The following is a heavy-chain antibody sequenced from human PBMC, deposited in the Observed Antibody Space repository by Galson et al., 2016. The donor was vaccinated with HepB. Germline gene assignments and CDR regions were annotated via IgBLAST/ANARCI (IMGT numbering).Heavy chain of an antibody. Sequence: SLRLSCAASGFSFSSYAMSWVRQAPGKGLEWASTITGRGTSTYYADSVEGRFTISRDNSKSTLYLQMNGLRAEDTAVYYCAKEPQWTTSSRGAFDVWGQGTMLTVFS. CDR3: AKEPQWTTSSRGAFDV. CDR2: ITGRGTST. J-gene: IGHJ3*01. V-gene: IGHV3-23*01. D-gene: IGHD6-6*01. CDR1: GFSFSSYA.